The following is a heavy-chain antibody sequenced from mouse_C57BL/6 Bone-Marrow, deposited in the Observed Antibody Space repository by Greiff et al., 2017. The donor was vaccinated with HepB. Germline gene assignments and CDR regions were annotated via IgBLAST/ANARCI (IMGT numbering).Heavy chain of an antibody. D-gene: IGHD2-4*01. CDR2: IRSKSNNYAT. CDR1: GFSFNTYA. CDR3: VRHNYYDYAWFAY. Sequence: DVQLVESGGGLVQPKGSLKLSCAASGFSFNTYAMNWVRQAPGKGLEWVARIRSKSNNYATYYADSVKDRFTISRDDSESMLYLQMNNLKTEDTAMYYCVRHNYYDYAWFAYWGQGTLVTVSA. J-gene: IGHJ3*01. V-gene: IGHV10-1*01.